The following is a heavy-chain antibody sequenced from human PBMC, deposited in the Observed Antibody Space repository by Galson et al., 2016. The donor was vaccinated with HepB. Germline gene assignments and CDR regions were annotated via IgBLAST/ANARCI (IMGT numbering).Heavy chain of an antibody. Sequence: SLRLSCAVSGFTFSSYAMHWVRQAPGKGLEWVAVISWDGRNKYYADSVKGRVSLSRDNSKNTLDLQLSSLRLEDTAVYSCVGDFGVTIFGVANPDVWGQGTMVTVSS. J-gene: IGHJ6*02. D-gene: IGHD3-3*01. CDR2: ISWDGRNK. CDR3: VGDFGVTIFGVANPDV. CDR1: GFTFSSYA. V-gene: IGHV3-30*04.